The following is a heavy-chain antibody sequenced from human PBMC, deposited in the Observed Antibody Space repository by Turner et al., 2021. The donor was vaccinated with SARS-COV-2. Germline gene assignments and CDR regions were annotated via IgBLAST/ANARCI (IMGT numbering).Heavy chain of an antibody. CDR3: ARDLSNLYGMDV. CDR2: SSGSGGST. D-gene: IGHD2-8*01. Sequence: EVQLLESGGGLVQPGGSLRLSCAASGFTFSSYAMSWVRQAPGKGLEWVSASSGSGGSTYYADSVKGRFTISRDNAKNSLYLQMNSLRAEDTAVYYCARDLSNLYGMDVWGQGTTVTVSS. V-gene: IGHV3-23*01. CDR1: GFTFSSYA. J-gene: IGHJ6*02.